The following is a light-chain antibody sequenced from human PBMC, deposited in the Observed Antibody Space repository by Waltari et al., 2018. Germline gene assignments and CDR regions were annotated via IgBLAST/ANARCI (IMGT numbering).Light chain of an antibody. CDR1: QSLLHSDGKTY. Sequence: DIVMTQTPLSLSVTPGQPAATSCKSSQSLLHSDGKTYLFCYLQKPGQSPQLLIYGASSRATGIPDRFSGSGSGTDFTLTISRLEPEDFGVYYCQYYGASRGPITFGQGTRLESK. J-gene: IGKJ5*01. CDR2: GAS. CDR3: QYYGASRGPIT. V-gene: IGKV2-29*01.